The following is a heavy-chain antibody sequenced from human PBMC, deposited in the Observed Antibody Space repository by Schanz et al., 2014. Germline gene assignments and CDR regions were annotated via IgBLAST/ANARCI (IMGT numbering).Heavy chain of an antibody. V-gene: IGHV1-2*02. Sequence: QVLLVQSGAEVKQPGASVKVSCKASGYTFTAYFIHWVRQATGQGLEWMGWMNPHTGDTGYAQKFQGRVTMPTDTSISTAYMELSRLTSDDTAVFFCARENTAVAGMPRVMDVWGQGTTVTVTS. CDR1: GYTFTAYF. J-gene: IGHJ6*02. D-gene: IGHD6-19*01. CDR3: ARENTAVAGMPRVMDV. CDR2: MNPHTGDT.